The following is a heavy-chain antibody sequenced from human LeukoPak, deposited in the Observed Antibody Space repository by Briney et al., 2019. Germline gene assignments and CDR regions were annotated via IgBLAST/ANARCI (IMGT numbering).Heavy chain of an antibody. Sequence: SETLSLTCAVYGGSFSGYYWSWIRQPPGKGLEWIGEINHSGSTNYNPSLKSRVTISVDTSKNQFSLWLSSVTAADTAVYYCASAAAAAISSWAFDIWGQGTMVTVSS. D-gene: IGHD2-2*02. CDR3: ASAAAAAISSWAFDI. J-gene: IGHJ3*02. V-gene: IGHV4-34*01. CDR2: INHSGST. CDR1: GGSFSGYY.